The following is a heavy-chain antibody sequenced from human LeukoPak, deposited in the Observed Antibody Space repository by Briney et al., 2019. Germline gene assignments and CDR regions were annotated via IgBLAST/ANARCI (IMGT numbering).Heavy chain of an antibody. CDR2: IIPIFGTA. CDR3: AREGSSYGGNWFDP. CDR1: GGTFSSYA. D-gene: IGHD6-13*01. Sequence: GASVKVSCKASGGTFSSYAISRVRQAPGQGLEWMGGIIPIFGTANYAQKFQGRVTITADESTSTAYMELSSLRSEDTAVYYCAREGSSYGGNWFDPWGQGTLVTVSS. V-gene: IGHV1-69*01. J-gene: IGHJ5*02.